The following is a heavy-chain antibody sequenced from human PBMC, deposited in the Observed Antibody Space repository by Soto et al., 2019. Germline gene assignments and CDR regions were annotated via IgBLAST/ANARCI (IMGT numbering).Heavy chain of an antibody. CDR2: LTSTSHT. CDR1: GFSFSNYA. CDR3: TRRDREASGGHYSEY. D-gene: IGHD3-22*01. Sequence: EVQLVESGGGLVKPGGSLRLSCSASGFSFSNYAMSWVRQAPGRGLEWVSSLTSTSHTYYADSVKGRFTISRDNAMNSLYLQMNSLRAEDTAVYYCTRRDREASGGHYSEYWGQGTLVTVSS. V-gene: IGHV3-21*01. J-gene: IGHJ4*02.